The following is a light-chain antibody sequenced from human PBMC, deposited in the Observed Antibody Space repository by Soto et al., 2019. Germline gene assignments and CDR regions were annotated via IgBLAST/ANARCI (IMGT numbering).Light chain of an antibody. V-gene: IGLV2-14*01. Sequence: QSALTQPASVSGSPGQSITISCTGTSSDVGGYNYVSWYQQHPGKAPKLMIYDVSNRPSGVSNRFSGSKSGNTASLTISGLQAEDVSDYYCSSYTISSTLRYVFGTGTKVTVL. CDR3: SSYTISSTLRYV. CDR2: DVS. J-gene: IGLJ1*01. CDR1: SSDVGGYNY.